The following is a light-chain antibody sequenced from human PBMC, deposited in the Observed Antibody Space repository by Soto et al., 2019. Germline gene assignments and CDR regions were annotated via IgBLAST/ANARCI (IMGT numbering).Light chain of an antibody. V-gene: IGKV1-5*03. CDR1: QSISSW. Sequence: DIPMTQSPSTLSASVGDRVTITCRASQSISSWLAWYQQKPGKAPKLLIYKASTLESGVPSRFTGSGSGTEFTLTINSLQPDDFATYYCQQYNSISLLTFGGGTKVEIK. CDR2: KAS. CDR3: QQYNSISLLT. J-gene: IGKJ4*01.